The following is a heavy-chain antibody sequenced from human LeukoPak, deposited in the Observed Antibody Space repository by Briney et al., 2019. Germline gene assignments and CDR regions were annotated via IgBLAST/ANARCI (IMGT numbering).Heavy chain of an antibody. Sequence: GGSLRLSCAASGFTFSIYGMSWVRQAPGKGLEWMAFIRFDGSKENYADSVKGRFTISRDNSKNTLYVQMNSLTADDTAVYYCAKDRVIHSGWYFGFDYWGQGTLVTVSS. D-gene: IGHD6-19*01. CDR3: AKDRVIHSGWYFGFDY. V-gene: IGHV3-30*02. CDR1: GFTFSIYG. J-gene: IGHJ4*02. CDR2: IRFDGSKE.